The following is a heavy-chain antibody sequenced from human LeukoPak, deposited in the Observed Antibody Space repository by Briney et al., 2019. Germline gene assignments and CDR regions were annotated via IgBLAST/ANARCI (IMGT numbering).Heavy chain of an antibody. CDR1: GLTFSSYG. V-gene: IGHV3-23*01. D-gene: IGHD1-26*01. Sequence: GGTLRLSCAASGLTFSSYGMSWVRQAPGKGLDWVSAISGSGGKTYYADSVKGRFTISRDNSKNTLYLQMNSLRAEDTAVYYCAKDQVGAILWFDNWGQGTLVTVSS. J-gene: IGHJ4*02. CDR2: ISGSGGKT. CDR3: AKDQVGAILWFDN.